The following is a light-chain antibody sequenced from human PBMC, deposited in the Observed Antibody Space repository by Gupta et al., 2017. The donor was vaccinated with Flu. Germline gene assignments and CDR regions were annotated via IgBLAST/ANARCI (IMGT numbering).Light chain of an antibody. CDR3: QQYYSTPYT. J-gene: IGKJ2*01. Sequence: DIVMTQSPDSLAVSRGERATINCKSSQSVLYSSNNKNYLAWYQQKPGQPPKLLIYRASTRESGVPDRFSGSGSGTDFTLTISSLQAEDVAVYYCQQYYSTPYTFGQGTKLEIK. V-gene: IGKV4-1*01. CDR1: QSVLYSSNNKNY. CDR2: RAS.